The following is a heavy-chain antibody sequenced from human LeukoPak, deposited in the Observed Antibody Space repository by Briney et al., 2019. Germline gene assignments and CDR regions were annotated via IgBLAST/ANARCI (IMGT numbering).Heavy chain of an antibody. CDR3: ARVGYSGGWYADY. D-gene: IGHD6-19*01. Sequence: SETLSLTCAAYGGSFSGYYWSWVRQPPGKELEWIGEINHSGSTKYNPSLKSRVTISVDTSKNQFSLKLTSVTAADTAVYYGARVGYSGGWYADYWGQGTLATVSS. J-gene: IGHJ4*02. V-gene: IGHV4-34*01. CDR1: GGSFSGYY. CDR2: INHSGST.